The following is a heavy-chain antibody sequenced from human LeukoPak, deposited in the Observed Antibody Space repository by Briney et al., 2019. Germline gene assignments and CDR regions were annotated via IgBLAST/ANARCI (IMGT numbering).Heavy chain of an antibody. Sequence: ASVKVSCKASGYTFTGYYMHWVRQAPGQGLEWMGWINPNRGGTNYAQKFQGRVNMTRDTSISTAYRELSRLRSDDTAVYYCARAGSIAARPNDYWGQGTLVTVSS. V-gene: IGHV1-2*02. CDR2: INPNRGGT. CDR1: GYTFTGYY. D-gene: IGHD6-6*01. J-gene: IGHJ4*02. CDR3: ARAGSIAARPNDY.